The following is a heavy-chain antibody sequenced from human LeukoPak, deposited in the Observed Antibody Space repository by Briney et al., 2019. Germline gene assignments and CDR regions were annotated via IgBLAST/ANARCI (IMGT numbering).Heavy chain of an antibody. CDR3: TTAGFTYSGYVDY. V-gene: IGHV3-15*01. D-gene: IGHD5-12*01. Sequence: GGSLRLSCAASGFTFSNALMSWVRQAPGQGLEWVGRIKSKTDGGTTDYAAPVKGRFTISRDDSKTTLYLQMNSLKTEDTAVYYCTTAGFTYSGYVDYWGQGTLVTVSS. J-gene: IGHJ4*02. CDR2: IKSKTDGGTT. CDR1: GFTFSNAL.